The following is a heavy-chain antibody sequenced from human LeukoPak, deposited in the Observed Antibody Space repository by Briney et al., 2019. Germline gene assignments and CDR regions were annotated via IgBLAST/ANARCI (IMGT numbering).Heavy chain of an antibody. D-gene: IGHD2-2*01. CDR3: VTGRDSVVPPEYHYHMDI. V-gene: IGHV3-7*03. CDR1: GFTFSSYW. J-gene: IGHJ6*03. CDR2: INEGGGVQ. Sequence: PGGSLRLSCAASGFTFSSYWMNWVRQSPGKGLEWVANINEGGGVQHYVDSVEGRFTISRDNAKNSLDLQMHSLKAEDTGVYYCVTGRDSVVPPEYHYHMDIWGKGTTVTVSS.